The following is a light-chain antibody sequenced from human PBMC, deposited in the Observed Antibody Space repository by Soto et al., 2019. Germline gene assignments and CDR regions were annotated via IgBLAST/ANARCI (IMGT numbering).Light chain of an antibody. J-gene: IGKJ5*01. CDR3: QQYGSSAPIT. Sequence: EIVLTQSPATLSLSPGERATLSCRASQSVSSNYLAWYQHKPGQAPRLLIYDASTRATGIPDRFSGSGSGTDFTLTISRLEPEDLAVYYCQQYGSSAPITFGQGTRLEIK. CDR1: QSVSSNY. V-gene: IGKV3-20*01. CDR2: DAS.